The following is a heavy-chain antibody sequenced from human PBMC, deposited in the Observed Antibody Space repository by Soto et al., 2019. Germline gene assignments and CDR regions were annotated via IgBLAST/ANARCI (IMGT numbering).Heavy chain of an antibody. V-gene: IGHV3-30*03. CDR2: ISYDGSNK. CDR3: ASGIGGDYYYYYGMDV. CDR1: GFTFSSYG. D-gene: IGHD3-10*01. Sequence: QVQLVESGGGVVQPGRSLRLSCAASGFTFSSYGMHWVRQAPGKGLEWVAVISYDGSNKYYADSVKGRFTISRDNSKNTLYRQMNSLRAEDTAVYYCASGIGGDYYYYYGMDVWGQGTTVTVSS. J-gene: IGHJ6*02.